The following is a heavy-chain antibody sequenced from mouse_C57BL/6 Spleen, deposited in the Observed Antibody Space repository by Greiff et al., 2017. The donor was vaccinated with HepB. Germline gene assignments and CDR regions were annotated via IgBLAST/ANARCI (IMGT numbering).Heavy chain of an antibody. V-gene: IGHV2-2*01. Sequence: VKLMESGPGLVQPSQSLSITCTVSGFSLTSYGVHWVRQSPGKGLEWLGVIWSGGSTDYNAAFISRLSISKDNSKSQVFFKMNSLQADDTAIYYCAREDGNSWFAYWGQGTLVTVSA. CDR1: GFSLTSYG. CDR3: AREDGNSWFAY. J-gene: IGHJ3*01. CDR2: IWSGGST. D-gene: IGHD2-1*01.